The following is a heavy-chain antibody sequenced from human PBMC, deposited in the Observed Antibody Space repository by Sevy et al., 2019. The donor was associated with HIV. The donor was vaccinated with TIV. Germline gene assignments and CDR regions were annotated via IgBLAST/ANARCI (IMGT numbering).Heavy chain of an antibody. CDR2: IRTKAYGGTT. CDR1: GFTFGDYA. D-gene: IGHD3-10*02. J-gene: IGHJ4*02. V-gene: IGHV3-49*03. Sequence: GGSLRLSCTASGFTFGDYAMNWFRQAPGKGLEWVGFIRTKAYGGTTEYAASVKGRFTMSRDDSKSIAYLQMNSLKTEDTAVYYCTRGRDAYVPFDYWGQGALVTVSS. CDR3: TRGRDAYVPFDY.